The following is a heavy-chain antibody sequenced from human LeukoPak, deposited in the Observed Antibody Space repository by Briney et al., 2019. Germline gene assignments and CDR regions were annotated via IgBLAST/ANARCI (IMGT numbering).Heavy chain of an antibody. Sequence: GGSLRLSCAGSGFTFSSYAMSWVRQAPGKGLEWVSAISHSSSGTYYADSVKGRFTISRDNAKNSLYLQMNSLRAEDTAVYYCARDREVGATLGAFDIWGQGTMVTVSS. D-gene: IGHD1-26*01. V-gene: IGHV3-21*01. CDR1: GFTFSSYA. J-gene: IGHJ3*02. CDR2: ISHSSSGT. CDR3: ARDREVGATLGAFDI.